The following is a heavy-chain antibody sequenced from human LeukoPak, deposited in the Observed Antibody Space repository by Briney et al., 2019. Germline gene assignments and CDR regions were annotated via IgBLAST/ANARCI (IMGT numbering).Heavy chain of an antibody. CDR2: TSTSGGSA. CDR3: ARYSGSYYYPPAWDL. D-gene: IGHD1-26*01. V-gene: IGHV3-23*01. Sequence: GGSLRLSCAASGLTFSNNAMSWVRQAPGKGLEWVSATSTSGGSAYYAGSVKGRFTISRDNSKNTLYLQMDSLRADDTAVYYCARYSGSYYYPPAWDLWGQGTLVTVSS. CDR1: GLTFSNNA. J-gene: IGHJ4*02.